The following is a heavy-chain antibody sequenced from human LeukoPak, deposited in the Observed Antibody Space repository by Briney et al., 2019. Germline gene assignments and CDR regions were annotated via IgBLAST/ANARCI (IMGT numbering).Heavy chain of an antibody. CDR2: MQRDGSEE. CDR1: GFTFSVYR. Sequence: GGSLRLSCAASGFTFSVYRMTWVRQAPGKGLEWVANMQRDGSEEYYVDSVKGRFTISRDNTKNSLYLQMNSLRAEDTAVYYCARMYFYDRGVSSFDHWGQGTLVTVSS. CDR3: ARMYFYDRGVSSFDH. V-gene: IGHV3-7*04. J-gene: IGHJ4*02. D-gene: IGHD3-22*01.